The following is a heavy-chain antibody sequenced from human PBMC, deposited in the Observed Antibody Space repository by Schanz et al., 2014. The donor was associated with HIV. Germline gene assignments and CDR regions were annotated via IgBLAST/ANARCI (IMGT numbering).Heavy chain of an antibody. Sequence: QVQLVQSGAEVKKPGASVRVSCTASGYTFVDSYIHWIRQAPGQGLEWLGIINPGSGETTFAQNFQVRVMLTRDTFANRVYMEVSSLRFEDTAVYFCARDRTYDFWSGYLDTWGQGTQVIVSS. V-gene: IGHV1-46*01. CDR1: GYTFVDSY. CDR3: ARDRTYDFWSGYLDT. J-gene: IGHJ5*01. D-gene: IGHD3-3*01. CDR2: INPGSGET.